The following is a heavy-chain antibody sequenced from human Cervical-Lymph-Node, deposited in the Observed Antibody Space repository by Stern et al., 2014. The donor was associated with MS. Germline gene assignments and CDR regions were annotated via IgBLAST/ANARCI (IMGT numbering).Heavy chain of an antibody. CDR1: GGSISRGGYY. Sequence: QLQLQESGPGLVKPSQTLSLTCTVSGGSISRGGYYWSWIRQHPGKGLEWIGYIYYSGSTYYNPSLKSRVTISVDTSKNQFSLKLSSVTAADTAVYYCAREDSSSWDFDYWGQGTLVTVSS. D-gene: IGHD6-13*01. CDR2: IYYSGST. CDR3: AREDSSSWDFDY. J-gene: IGHJ4*02. V-gene: IGHV4-31*03.